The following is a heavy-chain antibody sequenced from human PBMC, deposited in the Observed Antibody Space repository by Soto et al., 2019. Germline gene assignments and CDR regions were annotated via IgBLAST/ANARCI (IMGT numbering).Heavy chain of an antibody. D-gene: IGHD6-19*01. J-gene: IGHJ4*02. V-gene: IGHV3-23*01. Sequence: EVQLLESGGGFVQPGGSLRLFCEASGFTFRNYAMKWVRQVPGKGLEWVSTLTSGDTQHYVDTVKGRFTISRDNSKITLYLQMNSLRAEDTATYYCARTDKFNSQTPGWANRFDYWGQGTLVTVSS. CDR3: ARTDKFNSQTPGWANRFDY. CDR2: LTSGDTQ. CDR1: GFTFRNYA.